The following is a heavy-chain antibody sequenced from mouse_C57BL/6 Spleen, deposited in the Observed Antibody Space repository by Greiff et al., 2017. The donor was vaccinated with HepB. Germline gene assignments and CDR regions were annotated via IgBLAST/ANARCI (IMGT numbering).Heavy chain of an antibody. CDR3: ARPDSNYRVGYFDV. V-gene: IGHV1-4*01. CDR1: GYTFTSYT. Sequence: VQLQQSGAELARPGASVKMSCKASGYTFTSYTMHWVKQRPGQGLEWIGYINPSSGYTKYNQKFKDKATLTADKSSSTAYMQLSSLTSEDSAVYYCARPDSNYRVGYFDVWGTGTTVTVSS. D-gene: IGHD2-5*01. CDR2: INPSSGYT. J-gene: IGHJ1*03.